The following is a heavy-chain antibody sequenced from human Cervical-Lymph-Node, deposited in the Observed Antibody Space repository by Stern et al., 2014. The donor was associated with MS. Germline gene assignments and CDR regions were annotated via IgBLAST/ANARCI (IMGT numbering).Heavy chain of an antibody. J-gene: IGHJ4*02. CDR2: FDYTGTT. CDR3: ARNAVLDY. D-gene: IGHD2-2*01. Sequence: VQLVESGPGLVKPSETLSLTCTVSGGSITTYYWSWIRQSPGKGLEWIAYFDYTGTTTYNPSLRSRVTILADTSKNQLSLEMTSVTTADTAVYYCARNAVLDYWGQGILVNVSS. V-gene: IGHV4-59*01. CDR1: GGSITTYY.